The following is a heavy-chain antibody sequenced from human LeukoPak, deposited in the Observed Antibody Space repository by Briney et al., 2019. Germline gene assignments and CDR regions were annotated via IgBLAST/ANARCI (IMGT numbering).Heavy chain of an antibody. D-gene: IGHD2-21*01. V-gene: IGHV3-11*01. J-gene: IGHJ4*02. Sequence: PGGSLRLSCAASGFTFSDYYMHWVRQAPGKGLEWISYITNSGSTIYYAESVKGRFTISRDDAKNSLYLQMNNLRAEDTAVYYCARDRDCGTTTCSVDYWGQGTLVTVSS. CDR3: ARDRDCGTTTCSVDY. CDR2: ITNSGSTI. CDR1: GFTFSDYY.